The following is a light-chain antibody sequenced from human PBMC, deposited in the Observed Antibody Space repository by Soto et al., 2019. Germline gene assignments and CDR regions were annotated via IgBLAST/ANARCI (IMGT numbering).Light chain of an antibody. CDR2: EVT. CDR1: SSDIGGYNY. Sequence: VLTQPASVSGSPGQSITISCTGGSSDIGGYNYVSWFQQHPGKAPKLMIYEVTNRPSGVSNRFSGSKSGSTASLTISGLQAEDEADYYCSSYTSSNTLVFGTGTKVTVL. V-gene: IGLV2-14*01. J-gene: IGLJ1*01. CDR3: SSYTSSNTLV.